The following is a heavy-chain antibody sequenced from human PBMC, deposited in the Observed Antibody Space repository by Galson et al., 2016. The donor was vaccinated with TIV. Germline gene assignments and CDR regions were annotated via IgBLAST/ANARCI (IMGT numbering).Heavy chain of an antibody. V-gene: IGHV3-74*01. CDR3: TRVLSPAYCTSTSCPFDY. J-gene: IGHJ4*02. CDR1: GFTFSTYA. Sequence: SLRLSCAASGFTFSTYAMHWVRQAPGKGLVWVSRINSDGSIRSYVDSVKGRLSISRDNAKNTLYLQMNNLRAEDTAVYYCTRVLSPAYCTSTSCPFDYWGQGTLVTVSS. D-gene: IGHD2-2*01. CDR2: INSDGSIR.